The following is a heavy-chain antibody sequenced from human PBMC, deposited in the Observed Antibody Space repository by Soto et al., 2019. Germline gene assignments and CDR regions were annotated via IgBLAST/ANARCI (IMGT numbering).Heavy chain of an antibody. CDR3: ARDPPLGYCSGGSCYSDY. Sequence: GGSLRLSCAASGFTVSSNYMSWVRQAPGKGLEWVSVIYSGGSTYYADSVKGRFTISSDNSKNTLYLQMNSLRAEDTAVYYCARDPPLGYCSGGSCYSDYWGQGTLVTVSS. J-gene: IGHJ4*02. D-gene: IGHD2-15*01. CDR2: IYSGGST. CDR1: GFTVSSNY. V-gene: IGHV3-66*01.